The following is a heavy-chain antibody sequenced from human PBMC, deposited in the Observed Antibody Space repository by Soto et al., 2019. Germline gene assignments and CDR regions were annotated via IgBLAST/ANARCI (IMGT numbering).Heavy chain of an antibody. D-gene: IGHD2-15*01. CDR2: INPKSGGT. CDR3: ARKNCRHGNCYFDY. CDR1: GYTFTDYY. V-gene: IGHV1-2*02. Sequence: ASVKVSCKTSGYTFTDYYIHWVRQAPGQGREWMGWINPKSGGTDYAQNFQGRVTMTRDTSISTAYTELSRLRSDETDVYYCARKNCRHGNCYFDYWGQGTLVTVSS. J-gene: IGHJ4*02.